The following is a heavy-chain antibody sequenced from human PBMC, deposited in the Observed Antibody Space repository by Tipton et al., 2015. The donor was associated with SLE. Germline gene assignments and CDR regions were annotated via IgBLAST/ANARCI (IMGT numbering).Heavy chain of an antibody. D-gene: IGHD3-16*01. CDR2: MYDSGST. V-gene: IGHV4-59*07. Sequence: TLSLTCTVSGGSISNYYWSWIRQPPGKGLEWIGYMYDSGSTTYNPSLKSRVTISVDASKNQFSLNLSSVTAADTAVYYCARSAYFYYDMDVWGQGTTVIVSS. CDR3: ARSAYFYYDMDV. CDR1: GGSISNYY. J-gene: IGHJ6*02.